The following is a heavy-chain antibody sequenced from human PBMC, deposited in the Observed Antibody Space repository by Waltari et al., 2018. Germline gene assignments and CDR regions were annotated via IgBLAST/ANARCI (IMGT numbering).Heavy chain of an antibody. CDR2: IRFDGSQK. CDR3: AGDISVSSPSL. Sequence: QVQLVETGGGVVQPGGSVRLSCKASGFIFGRFDMHWVRQAPGMGLEWVSLIRFDGSQKYYSESLKGRFTVSRDNSRDTLYLHMENLGSDDTATYFCAGDISVSSPSLWGRGTLVTVSS. CDR1: GFIFGRFD. D-gene: IGHD3-3*02. V-gene: IGHV3-30*02. J-gene: IGHJ1*01.